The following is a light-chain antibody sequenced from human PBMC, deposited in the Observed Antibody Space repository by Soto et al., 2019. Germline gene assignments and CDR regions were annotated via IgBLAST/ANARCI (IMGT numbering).Light chain of an antibody. CDR2: AAS. CDR3: QQAFSAEWT. CDR1: ESIDNW. Sequence: TQSPSTLSASVGDAVTITCRASESIDNWLAWYQQKPGKAPKLLIFAASTLYSGVPSRFSGTGSGTDFTLTISSLQPEDFATYFCQQAFSAEWTFGQGTKVDIK. J-gene: IGKJ1*01. V-gene: IGKV1-5*01.